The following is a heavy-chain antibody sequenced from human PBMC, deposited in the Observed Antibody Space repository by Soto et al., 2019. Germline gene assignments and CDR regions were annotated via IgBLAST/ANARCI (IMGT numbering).Heavy chain of an antibody. Sequence: PSETLSLTCIVSGESISSSSYYCGWIRQPPGKGLEWIGSIYYSGRTYYNPSFKSRVTISIDTSKNQFSLKLSSVTATDTAVYYCARQRTTVLTQADFGHCVQGALVAVST. J-gene: IGHJ4*02. V-gene: IGHV4-39*01. CDR1: GESISSSSYY. CDR2: IYYSGRT. CDR3: ARQRTTVLTQADFGH. D-gene: IGHD2-21*02.